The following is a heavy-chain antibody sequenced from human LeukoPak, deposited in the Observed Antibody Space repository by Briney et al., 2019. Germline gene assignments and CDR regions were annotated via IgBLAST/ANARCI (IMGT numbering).Heavy chain of an antibody. Sequence: SEILSLTCAVYGGSFSGYYWSWIRQPPGKGLEWIGYIYYSGSTNYNPSLKSRVTISVDTSKNQFSLKLSSVTAADTAVYYCARGGYRDYFDYWGQGTLVTVSS. J-gene: IGHJ4*02. CDR3: ARGGYRDYFDY. CDR2: IYYSGST. V-gene: IGHV4-59*01. CDR1: GGSFSGYY. D-gene: IGHD6-13*01.